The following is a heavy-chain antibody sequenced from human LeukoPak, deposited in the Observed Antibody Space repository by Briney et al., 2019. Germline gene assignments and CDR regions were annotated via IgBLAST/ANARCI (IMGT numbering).Heavy chain of an antibody. CDR1: GFTVSSNY. CDR2: IYSGGST. CDR3: AKGMEWLVTRN. Sequence: PGGSLRLSCAASGFTVSSNYMSWVRQAPGKGLEWVSVIYSGGSTYYADSVKGRFTISRDNSKNTLYLQMNSLRAEDTAVYYCAKGMEWLVTRNWGQGTLVTVSS. J-gene: IGHJ4*02. D-gene: IGHD6-19*01. V-gene: IGHV3-66*02.